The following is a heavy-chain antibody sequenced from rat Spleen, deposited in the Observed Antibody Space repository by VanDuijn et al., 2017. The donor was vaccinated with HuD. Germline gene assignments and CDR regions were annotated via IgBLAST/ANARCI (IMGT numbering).Heavy chain of an antibody. CDR3: AREDYYSSYVMDA. CDR2: IQNGGST. CDR1: GFSLTSYH. J-gene: IGHJ4*01. V-gene: IGHV2-27*01. D-gene: IGHD1-1*01. Sequence: QVQLKESGPGLVQPSQTLSLTCTVSGFSLTSYHVHWVRQPPGKGLEWMGRIQNGGSTDYNSALKSRLSISRDTSKSQVFLKMNSVQTEDTAMYFWAREDYYSSYVMDAWGQGASVTVSS.